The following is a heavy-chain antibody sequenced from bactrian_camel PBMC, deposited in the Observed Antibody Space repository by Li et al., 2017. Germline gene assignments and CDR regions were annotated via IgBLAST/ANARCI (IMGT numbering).Heavy chain of an antibody. CDR1: GFTFSNND. Sequence: HVQLVESGGGLVQPGWSLRLSCAASGFTFSNNDINWVRQVPGKGLEWVCSISSDGTNTYYSDSVKGRFTISRANANNTVSLQMNSLKAEDTALYYCATPERRGIRQEYNYWGQGTQVTVS. V-gene: IGHV3-2*01. J-gene: IGHJ4*01. D-gene: IGHD1*01. CDR2: ISSDGTNT. CDR3: ATPERRGIRQEYNY.